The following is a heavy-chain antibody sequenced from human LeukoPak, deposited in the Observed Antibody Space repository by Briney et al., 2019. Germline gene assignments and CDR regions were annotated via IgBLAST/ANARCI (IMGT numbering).Heavy chain of an antibody. Sequence: GGSLRLSCATAGFTFDDYGMSWVRQVPGKGLELVSGINWNGGSTGYADSVKGRFTISRDNAKNSLYLQMNSLRAEDTALYHCARKGVGGELGGFDYWGQGTLVTVSS. V-gene: IGHV3-20*01. D-gene: IGHD3-16*01. CDR3: ARKGVGGELGGFDY. J-gene: IGHJ4*02. CDR1: GFTFDDYG. CDR2: INWNGGST.